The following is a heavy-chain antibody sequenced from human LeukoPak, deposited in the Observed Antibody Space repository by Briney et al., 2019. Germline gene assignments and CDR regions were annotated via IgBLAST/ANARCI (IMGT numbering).Heavy chain of an antibody. CDR2: ISSSGSTI. D-gene: IGHD1-14*01. CDR3: ARDLGMVDY. Sequence: GGSLRLSFSASGFTFSSYEMNRVRQAPGKGLGWVSYISSSGSTIYYADSVKGRFTISRDNAKNSLYLQMNSLRAEDTAVYYCARDLGMVDYWGQGTLVTVSS. V-gene: IGHV3-48*03. J-gene: IGHJ4*02. CDR1: GFTFSSYE.